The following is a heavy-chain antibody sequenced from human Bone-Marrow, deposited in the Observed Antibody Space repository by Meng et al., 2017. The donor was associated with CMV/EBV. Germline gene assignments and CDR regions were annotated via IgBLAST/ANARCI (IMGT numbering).Heavy chain of an antibody. V-gene: IGHV3-15*01. CDR3: TTARFHDSSSFDP. CDR2: IKSKTDGGTT. Sequence: GESLKISCAASGFTFSNAWMSWVRQAPGKGLEWVGRIKSKTDGGTTDYAAPVKGRFTISRDDSKNTLYLQMNSLKTEDTAVYYCTTARFHDSSSFDPWGQGTRVTVSS. D-gene: IGHD3-22*01. CDR1: GFTFSNAW. J-gene: IGHJ5*02.